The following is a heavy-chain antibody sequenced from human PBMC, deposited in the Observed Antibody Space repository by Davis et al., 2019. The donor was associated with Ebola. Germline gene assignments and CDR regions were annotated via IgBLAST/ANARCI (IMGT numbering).Heavy chain of an antibody. CDR3: ARDSPPSYCSGGSCYPLLRYGMDV. CDR1: GYTFTGYY. V-gene: IGHV1-2*04. J-gene: IGHJ6*02. D-gene: IGHD2-15*01. CDR2: INPNSGGT. Sequence: AASVKVSCKASGYTFTGYYMHWVRQAPGQGLEWMGWINPNSGGTTYAQKFQGWVTMTRDTSISTAYMELSRLRSDDTAVYYCARDSPPSYCSGGSCYPLLRYGMDVWGQGTTVTVSS.